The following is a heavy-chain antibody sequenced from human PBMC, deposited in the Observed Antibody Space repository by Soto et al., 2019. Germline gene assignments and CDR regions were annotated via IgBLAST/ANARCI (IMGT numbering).Heavy chain of an antibody. D-gene: IGHD6-13*01. Sequence: ASVKVSCEASGYTFTSYGIHWVRQAPGQRLEWMGWINAANGDTKYSPKFQGRVTITRDASASTAYMELSSLRSEDTAVYYCVRRHVSATGIDWFDPWGQATLVTVYS. CDR2: INAANGDT. J-gene: IGHJ5*02. CDR1: GYTFTSYG. V-gene: IGHV1-3*01. CDR3: VRRHVSATGIDWFDP.